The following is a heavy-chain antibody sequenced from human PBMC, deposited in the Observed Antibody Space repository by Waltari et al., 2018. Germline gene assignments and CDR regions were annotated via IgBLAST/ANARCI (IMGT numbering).Heavy chain of an antibody. CDR2: INHSGST. CDR3: ARATWATISWFDP. CDR1: GGSFSGSD. V-gene: IGHV4-34*01. D-gene: IGHD5-12*01. J-gene: IGHJ5*02. Sequence: QVQLQQWGPGLLKPSETLSPTCAVYGGSFSGSDRRGIRQPPGKGLEWIGEINHSGSTYYNPSLKSRVTISVDTSKIQFSLKLSSVTAADTAVYYCARATWATISWFDPWGQGTLVTVSS.